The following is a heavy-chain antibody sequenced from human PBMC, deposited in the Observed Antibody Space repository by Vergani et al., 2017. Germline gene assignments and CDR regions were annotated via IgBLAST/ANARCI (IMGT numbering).Heavy chain of an antibody. CDR3: ARDRSSWPLYHSMDV. Sequence: QVQLQQWGAGLLKPSETLSLTCAVYGGSFNAYHWSWIRQPPGKGLEWIGYMYYSGNTNYNPSLKSRVTISLDTATSQFSLTLSSVTAAETAVYYCARDRSSWPLYHSMDVGGQATTVTVSS. J-gene: IGHJ6*02. D-gene: IGHD6-13*01. V-gene: IGHV4-34*11. CDR1: GGSFNAYH. CDR2: MYYSGNT.